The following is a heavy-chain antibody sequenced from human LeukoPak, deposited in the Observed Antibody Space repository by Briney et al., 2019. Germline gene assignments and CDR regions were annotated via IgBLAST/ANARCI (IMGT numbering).Heavy chain of an antibody. J-gene: IGHJ4*02. V-gene: IGHV3-48*01. CDR2: ISSESNTI. Sequence: GGSLRLSCAASGFTFSSYSMNWVRQAPGKGLEWVLFISSESNTIIYADSVRGRFTVSRDNARNSLYLQMSSLRVEDTAVYYCARLDYYRGSGSYGGDFWGQGTLVTVSS. CDR3: ARLDYYRGSGSYGGDF. D-gene: IGHD3-10*01. CDR1: GFTFSSYS.